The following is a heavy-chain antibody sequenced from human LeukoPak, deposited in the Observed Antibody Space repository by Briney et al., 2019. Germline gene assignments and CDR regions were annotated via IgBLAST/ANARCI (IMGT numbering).Heavy chain of an antibody. V-gene: IGHV3-23*01. D-gene: IGHD6-13*01. CDR2: ISGSGDST. CDR3: AKTRPLDSSSWSHGDY. Sequence: GGSLRLSCAASGFTFSSYAMSWVRQAPGKGLEWVSAISGSGDSTYYGDSVKGRFTISRDNSKNTLYLQMNSLRAEDTAVHYCAKTRPLDSSSWSHGDYWGQGTLVTVSS. J-gene: IGHJ4*02. CDR1: GFTFSSYA.